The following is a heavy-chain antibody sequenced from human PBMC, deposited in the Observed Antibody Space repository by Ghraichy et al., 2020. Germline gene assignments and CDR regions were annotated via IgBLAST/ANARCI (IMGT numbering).Heavy chain of an antibody. CDR2: TTGSAGST. CDR1: GFTFSNYV. CDR3: AKIGSVGWYFDY. V-gene: IGHV3-23*01. J-gene: IGHJ4*02. D-gene: IGHD1-26*01. Sequence: GGSLRLSCAASGFTFSNYVMSWVRQAPGKGLQWVSFTTGSAGSTYYAESVQGRFTISRDNSKNTLYLQLNSLRAEDTAVYYCAKIGSVGWYFDYWGQGTLVTVSS.